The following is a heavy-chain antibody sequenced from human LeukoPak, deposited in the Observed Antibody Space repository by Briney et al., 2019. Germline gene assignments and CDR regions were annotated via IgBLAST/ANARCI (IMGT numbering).Heavy chain of an antibody. J-gene: IGHJ4*02. D-gene: IGHD2-21*02. Sequence: SETLSLTCAVYGGSFSGYYWSWIRQPPGEVLEWIGEINHSGSTNYNPSLKSRVTISVDTSKNQFSLKLSSVTAADTAVYYCARDCGGDCYYFDYWGQGTLVTVSS. CDR1: GGSFSGYY. V-gene: IGHV4-34*01. CDR3: ARDCGGDCYYFDY. CDR2: INHSGST.